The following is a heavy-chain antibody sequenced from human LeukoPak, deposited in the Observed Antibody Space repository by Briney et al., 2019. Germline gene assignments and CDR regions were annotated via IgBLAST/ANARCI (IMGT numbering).Heavy chain of an antibody. Sequence: SETLSLTCTVSGDSFSSNNYWTWVRQPPGKGLEWIGEIYRSGATNYNPSLRSRVTVSPDKSKNQFSLRLNSVTAADTAVYYCARNAGYSDLNYWGQGVLVTVSS. CDR2: IYRSGAT. J-gene: IGHJ4*02. V-gene: IGHV4-4*02. CDR3: ARNAGYSDLNY. CDR1: GDSFSSNNY. D-gene: IGHD3-22*01.